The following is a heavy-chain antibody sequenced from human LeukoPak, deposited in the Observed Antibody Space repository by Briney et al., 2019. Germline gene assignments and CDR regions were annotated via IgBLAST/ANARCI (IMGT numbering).Heavy chain of an antibody. CDR1: GFTVSGNY. D-gene: IGHD2-8*01. V-gene: IGHV3-53*01. Sequence: GGSLRLSCAASGFTVSGNYMSWVRQAPGRGLEWVSIIYSGLGKYYADSVKGRSTISRDNSNNMVYLQLNSLRAEDTAVYYCARVLPSTALYSYYYYMDVWGKGTTVAVS. CDR2: IYSGLGK. CDR3: ARVLPSTALYSYYYYMDV. J-gene: IGHJ6*03.